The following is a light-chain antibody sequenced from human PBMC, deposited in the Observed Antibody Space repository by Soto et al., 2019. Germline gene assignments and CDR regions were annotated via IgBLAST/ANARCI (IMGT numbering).Light chain of an antibody. Sequence: QSALTQPASVSGSPGQSITISCTGTSSDVGAYNFVSWHQQHPGKAPKLMIYNVYDRPSGISYRFSGSKSGNTASLTISGLQGEDEADYYCSSYTSSDTLVVFGTGTKVTVL. V-gene: IGLV2-14*03. CDR2: NVY. CDR1: SSDVGAYNF. CDR3: SSYTSSDTLVV. J-gene: IGLJ1*01.